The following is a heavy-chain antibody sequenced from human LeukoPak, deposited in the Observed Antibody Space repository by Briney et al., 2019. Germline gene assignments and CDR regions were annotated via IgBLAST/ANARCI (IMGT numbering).Heavy chain of an antibody. D-gene: IGHD1-7*01. J-gene: IGHJ6*02. CDR3: ARRKLTYYYGMDV. V-gene: IGHV3-7*01. CDR1: GFTFSNHW. CDR2: INQDGSEK. Sequence: GGTLRLSCAASGFTFSNHWMSWVRQAPGKGLEWVANINQDGSEKYYVDSVKGRFTVSRDNAKNSLDLQMNTLRAEDTAVYYCARRKLTYYYGMDVWGQGTTVTVSS.